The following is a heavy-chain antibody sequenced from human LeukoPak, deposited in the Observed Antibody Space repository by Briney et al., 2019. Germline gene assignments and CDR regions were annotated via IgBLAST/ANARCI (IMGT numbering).Heavy chain of an antibody. Sequence: PGVSLRLSCAASGFIFRIYGMHCVPQAPGKGLEEVAFIRYDGSDKYYADSVKGRFTISRDNSKNTLYLQMNSLTTEDTAVYYCANGPLYYDSSGYYPEYWGQGTLVTVSS. CDR2: IRYDGSDK. CDR3: ANGPLYYDSSGYYPEY. V-gene: IGHV3-30*02. D-gene: IGHD3-22*01. CDR1: GFIFRIYG. J-gene: IGHJ4*02.